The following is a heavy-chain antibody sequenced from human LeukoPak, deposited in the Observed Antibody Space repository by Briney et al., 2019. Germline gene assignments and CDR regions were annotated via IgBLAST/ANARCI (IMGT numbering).Heavy chain of an antibody. CDR3: AKDSEDIVVVPAAIDY. J-gene: IGHJ4*02. D-gene: IGHD2-2*02. V-gene: IGHV3-30*02. Sequence: AGGSLRLSCAASGFTFSSYGMHWVRQAPGKGLEWVAFIRYDGSNKYYADSVKGRFTISRDNSKNTLYLQMNSLRAVDTAVYYCAKDSEDIVVVPAAIDYWGQGTLVTVSS. CDR1: GFTFSSYG. CDR2: IRYDGSNK.